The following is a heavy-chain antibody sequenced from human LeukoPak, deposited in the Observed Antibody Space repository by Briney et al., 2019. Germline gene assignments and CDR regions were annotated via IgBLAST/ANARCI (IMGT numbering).Heavy chain of an antibody. V-gene: IGHV3-23*01. CDR1: GFPFSTYA. D-gene: IGHD4-17*01. J-gene: IGHJ4*02. Sequence: PGGSLRLSCAASGFPFSTYAMSWVRQAPGKGLEWVSSIRGSDGSTYYADSVKGRFAIPRDNSKNTLYLQMNSLGAEDTAVYYCAKDVYGDYGGLDYWGQGTLVTVSS. CDR3: AKDVYGDYGGLDY. CDR2: IRGSDGST.